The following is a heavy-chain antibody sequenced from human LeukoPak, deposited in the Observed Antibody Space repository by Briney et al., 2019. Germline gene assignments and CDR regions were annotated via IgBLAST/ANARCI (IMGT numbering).Heavy chain of an antibody. CDR2: ISSSSSYI. CDR3: ARDLMTTVTGNWFDP. CDR1: GFTFSSYS. Sequence: PGGSLRLSCAASGFTFSSYSMNWVRQAPGKGLEWVSSISSSSSYIYYADSVKGRFTISRDSAKNSLYLQMNSLRAEDTAVYYCARDLMTTVTGNWFDPWGQGTLVTVSS. V-gene: IGHV3-21*01. J-gene: IGHJ5*02. D-gene: IGHD4-17*01.